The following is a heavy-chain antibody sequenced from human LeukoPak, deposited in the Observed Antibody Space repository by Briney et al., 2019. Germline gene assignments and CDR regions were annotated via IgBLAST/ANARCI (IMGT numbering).Heavy chain of an antibody. D-gene: IGHD1-26*01. V-gene: IGHV3-23*01. Sequence: QPGESLRLSCPASGFALTTYAMSGGRQAPGKGLGWGSTISIGGSTTFYADSVEGRFTISRDSSKNTLYLQMNSLKAEDTAIYYCAKGFSGSYSIFDCWGQGILVTVSS. CDR1: GFALTTYA. J-gene: IGHJ4*02. CDR2: ISIGGSTT. CDR3: AKGFSGSYSIFDC.